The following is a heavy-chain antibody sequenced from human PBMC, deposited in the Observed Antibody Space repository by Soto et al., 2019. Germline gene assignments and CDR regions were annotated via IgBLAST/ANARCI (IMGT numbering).Heavy chain of an antibody. CDR3: ARGPVTIFGVVITEQFDY. CDR2: INAGNGNT. Sequence: ASVQVSCKASGYTFTGYYMHRVRQAPGQRLEWMGWINAGNGNTKYSQKFQGRVTITRDTSASTAYMELSSLRSEDTAVYYCARGPVTIFGVVITEQFDYWGQGTLVTVSS. D-gene: IGHD3-3*01. CDR1: GYTFTGYY. J-gene: IGHJ4*02. V-gene: IGHV1-3*01.